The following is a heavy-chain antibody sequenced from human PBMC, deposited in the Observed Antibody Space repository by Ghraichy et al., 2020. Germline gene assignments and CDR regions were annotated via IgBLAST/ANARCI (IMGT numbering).Heavy chain of an antibody. CDR1: GGSFTGYY. Sequence: SQTLSLTCAVHGGSFTGYYWSWIRQAPGKGLEWIGDINHNGGTNYNPSLKSRVSISIDTSKVHLSLRLTSATAADTAVYFCARGFGQLHYWGQGTPVTVSS. V-gene: IGHV4-34*01. D-gene: IGHD3-16*01. J-gene: IGHJ4*02. CDR2: INHNGGT. CDR3: ARGFGQLHY.